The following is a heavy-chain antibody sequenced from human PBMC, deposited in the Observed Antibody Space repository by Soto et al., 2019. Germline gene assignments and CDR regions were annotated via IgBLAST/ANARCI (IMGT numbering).Heavy chain of an antibody. J-gene: IGHJ5*02. CDR2: IDPRDSYV. Sequence: GESLKISCTGFGYTFTTFWISWVRQMPGKGLEWMGRIDPRDSYVNYSPSFQGHVTISLDKSISTAYLQWGSLKASDTAMYYSARLFCSTTTCDSWFDPCGRRTLIAFSS. D-gene: IGHD2-2*01. V-gene: IGHV5-10-1*01. CDR1: GYTFTTFW. CDR3: ARLFCSTTTCDSWFDP.